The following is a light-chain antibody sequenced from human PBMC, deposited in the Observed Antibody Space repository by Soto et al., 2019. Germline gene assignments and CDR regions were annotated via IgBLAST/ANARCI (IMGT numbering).Light chain of an antibody. CDR2: AAS. CDR3: QKSYTTPVYA. V-gene: IGKV1-39*01. Sequence: DIQMTQSPSSLSASVGDRVTITCRASQNIIFYLNWYQQKPGEAPKLLIYAASNLQSGVPSRFSGSGSGTDFTLTISSLQTEDFATYFCQKSYTTPVYALGQGTKVDIK. CDR1: QNIIFY. J-gene: IGKJ2*01.